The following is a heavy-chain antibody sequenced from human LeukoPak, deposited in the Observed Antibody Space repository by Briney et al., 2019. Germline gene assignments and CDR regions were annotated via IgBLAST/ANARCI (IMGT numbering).Heavy chain of an antibody. D-gene: IGHD6-19*01. V-gene: IGHV1-2*02. J-gene: IGHJ4*02. CDR2: INPNSGGT. Sequence: GASVKVSCKASGYTFTGYYMHWVRQAPGQGLEWMGWINPNSGGTNYAQKFQGRVTMTRDTSISTAYMELSRLRSDDTAVYYCASTPGIAVAGTDYWGQGTLVTVSS. CDR1: GYTFTGYY. CDR3: ASTPGIAVAGTDY.